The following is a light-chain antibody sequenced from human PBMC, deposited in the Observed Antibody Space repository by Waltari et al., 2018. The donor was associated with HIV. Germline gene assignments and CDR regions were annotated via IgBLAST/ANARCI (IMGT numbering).Light chain of an antibody. V-gene: IGLV1-51*01. J-gene: IGLJ2*01. CDR1: SFNIGSNY. Sequence: QAVLTQPPSVSAAPGQKVSISCSGNSFNIGSNYVSWYQQLPGRAPKLLIYNTNERPSGIPYRFSGSVSDTSATLGITGLQTGDEADYYCGTWDNSLRAGVFGGGTKLTVL. CDR2: NTN. CDR3: GTWDNSLRAGV.